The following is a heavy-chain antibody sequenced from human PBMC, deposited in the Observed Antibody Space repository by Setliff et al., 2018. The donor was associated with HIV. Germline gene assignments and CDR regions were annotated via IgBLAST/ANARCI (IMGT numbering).Heavy chain of an antibody. CDR1: GDPINSHY. CDR2: ISYNEYT. V-gene: IGHV4-59*11. Sequence: SETLSLTCTVSGDPINSHYWSWIRQPPGEGLEWIEHISYNEYTNYNPSLKSRVTISLDTSKKHFSLDLYSVTAADTAVYYCARDHNSGTLHAFDLWGQGTRVTVSS. D-gene: IGHD1-26*01. CDR3: ARDHNSGTLHAFDL. J-gene: IGHJ3*01.